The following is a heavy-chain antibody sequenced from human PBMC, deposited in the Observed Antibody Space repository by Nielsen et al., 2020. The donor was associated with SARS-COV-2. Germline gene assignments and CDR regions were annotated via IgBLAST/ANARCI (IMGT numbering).Heavy chain of an antibody. CDR3: AKVEAAGNLNY. J-gene: IGHJ4*02. V-gene: IGHV3-9*01. CDR2: ISWNSGSI. CDR1: GFIFDDYA. D-gene: IGHD6-13*01. Sequence: GGSLRLSCAASGFIFDDYAMHWVRQAPGKGLEWVSGISWNSGSIGYADSVKGRFTISRDNAKNSLYLQMNSLRAEDTALYYCAKVEAAGNLNYWGQGTLVTVSS.